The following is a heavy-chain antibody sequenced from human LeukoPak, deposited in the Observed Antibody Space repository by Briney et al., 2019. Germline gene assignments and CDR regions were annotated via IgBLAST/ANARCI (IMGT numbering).Heavy chain of an antibody. V-gene: IGHV3-49*04. J-gene: IGHJ4*02. CDR1: GFTFGDYA. Sequence: GGSLRLSCTASGFTFGDYAMTWVRQAPGKGLEWVGFIRGKAYGGTTEYAASVKGRFTISRDDSKSIAYLQMNSLKTEDTAVYYCSTSVTSGVNYFDYWGQGTLVTVSS. D-gene: IGHD3-10*01. CDR2: IRGKAYGGTT. CDR3: STSVTSGVNYFDY.